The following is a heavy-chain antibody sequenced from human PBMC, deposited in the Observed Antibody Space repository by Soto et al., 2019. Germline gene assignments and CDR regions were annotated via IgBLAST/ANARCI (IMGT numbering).Heavy chain of an antibody. V-gene: IGHV4-30-2*01. CDR1: GGSISSGGYS. J-gene: IGHJ4*02. D-gene: IGHD4-17*01. CDR2: IYHSGST. CDR3: ARGSAVDYGDYFDY. Sequence: SSETLSLTCAVSGGSISSGGYSWSWIRQPPGKGLEWIGYIYHSGSTYYNPSLKSRVTISVDRSKNQFSLKLSSVTAADTAVYYCARGSAVDYGDYFDYWGQGTLVTVSS.